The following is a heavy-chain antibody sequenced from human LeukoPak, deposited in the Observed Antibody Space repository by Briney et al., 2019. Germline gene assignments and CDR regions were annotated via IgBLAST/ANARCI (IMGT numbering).Heavy chain of an antibody. D-gene: IGHD6-13*01. V-gene: IGHV4-39*01. CDR2: IYYSGST. CDR3: ARSVRYSSSWYYYMDV. J-gene: IGHJ6*03. CDR1: GGSISSYY. Sequence: SETLSLTCTVSGGSISSYYWGWIRQPPGKGLEWIGSIYYSGSTYYNPSLKSRVTISVDTSKNQFSLKLSSVTAADTAVYYCARSVRYSSSWYYYMDVWGKGTTVTVSS.